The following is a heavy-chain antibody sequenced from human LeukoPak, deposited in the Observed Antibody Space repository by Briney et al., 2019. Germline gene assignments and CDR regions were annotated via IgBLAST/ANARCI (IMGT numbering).Heavy chain of an antibody. J-gene: IGHJ4*02. D-gene: IGHD3-10*01. Sequence: PGGSLRLSCAASGFTFDDYGMSWVRQAPGKGLEWVSGINWNGGSTGYADSVKGRFTISRDNAKNSLYLQMNSLRAEDTAVYYCAKDYGLGSYYNGFGYWGQGTLVTVSS. CDR1: GFTFDDYG. CDR3: AKDYGLGSYYNGFGY. V-gene: IGHV3-20*04. CDR2: INWNGGST.